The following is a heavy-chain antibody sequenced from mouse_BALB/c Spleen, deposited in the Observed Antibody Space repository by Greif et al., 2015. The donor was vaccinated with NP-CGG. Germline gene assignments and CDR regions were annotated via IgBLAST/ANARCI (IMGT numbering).Heavy chain of an antibody. Sequence: EVQRVESGPELVKPGASVKMSCKASGYTFTSYVMHWVKQKPGQGLEWIGYINPYNDGTKYNEKFKGKATLTSDKSSSTAYMELSSLTSEDSAVYYCARSAHYYGSSYYAMDYWGQGTSVTVSS. CDR3: ARSAHYYGSSYYAMDY. CDR2: INPYNDGT. CDR1: GYTFTSYV. D-gene: IGHD1-1*01. J-gene: IGHJ4*01. V-gene: IGHV1-14*01.